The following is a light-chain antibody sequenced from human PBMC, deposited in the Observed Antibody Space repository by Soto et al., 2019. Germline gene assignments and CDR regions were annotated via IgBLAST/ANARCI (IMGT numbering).Light chain of an antibody. Sequence: EVVLTQSPGTLSLSRGERATLSCRASQSVSSYLAWYQQKPGQAPRLLMYGVSTRATGIPARFGGSGSATEFTLTISSLQSEDFAVYYCQQYSQWPLTFGGGTKVDI. V-gene: IGKV3-15*01. CDR2: GVS. CDR1: QSVSSY. CDR3: QQYSQWPLT. J-gene: IGKJ4*01.